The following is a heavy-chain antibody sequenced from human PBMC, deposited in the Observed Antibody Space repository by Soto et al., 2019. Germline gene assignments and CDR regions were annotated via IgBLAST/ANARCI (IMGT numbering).Heavy chain of an antibody. CDR2: IYYSGST. Sequence: SETLSLTCTVSGGSVSSGSYYWSWIRQPPGKGLEWIGYIYYSGSTNYNPSLKSRVTISVDTSKNQFSLKLSSVTAADTAVYYCAREAHDFWSGYSPAFDYWGQGTLVTVSS. J-gene: IGHJ4*02. V-gene: IGHV4-61*01. CDR1: GGSVSSGSYY. CDR3: AREAHDFWSGYSPAFDY. D-gene: IGHD3-3*01.